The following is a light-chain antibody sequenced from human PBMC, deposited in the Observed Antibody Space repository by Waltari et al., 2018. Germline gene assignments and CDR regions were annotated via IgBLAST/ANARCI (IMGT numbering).Light chain of an antibody. CDR2: AAS. CDR3: QQYHDYPWT. Sequence: AIRMTQSPSSLAASIGDRVTIACRASQGFSTYLAWYQQKPGKAPSLLIHAASTLQRGVPSRFSGSGTGTDFTLTITCLQSEDFATYYCQQYHDYPWTFGQGTKVDI. V-gene: IGKV1-8*01. J-gene: IGKJ1*01. CDR1: QGFSTY.